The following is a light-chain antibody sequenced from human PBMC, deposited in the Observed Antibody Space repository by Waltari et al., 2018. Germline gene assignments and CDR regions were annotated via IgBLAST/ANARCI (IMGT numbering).Light chain of an antibody. CDR2: DAS. J-gene: IGKJ4*01. CDR3: QQRSKWFT. Sequence: EVVLTQCPATLALSPGERATLSCRASQSVSSYLAWYQQKPGQAPRLLIYDASKRATGIPARFTGSGSGTHFTLTISSLEPEDFAVYYCQQRSKWFTFGGGTKVEIK. CDR1: QSVSSY. V-gene: IGKV3-11*01.